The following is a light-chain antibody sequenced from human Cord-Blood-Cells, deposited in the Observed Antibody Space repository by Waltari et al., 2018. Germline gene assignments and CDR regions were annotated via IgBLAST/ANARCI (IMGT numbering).Light chain of an antibody. V-gene: IGLV2-14*01. CDR2: EVS. J-gene: IGLJ2*01. CDR3: SSYTSSSTLVV. Sequence: QSALTQPASVPGSPGQSITISSTGTSSDVGGYNYVSWYQQHPGKAPKLMIYEVSNRPSGVSNRFSGSKSGNTASLTISGLQAEDEADYYCSSYTSSSTLVVFGGGTKLTVL. CDR1: SSDVGGYNY.